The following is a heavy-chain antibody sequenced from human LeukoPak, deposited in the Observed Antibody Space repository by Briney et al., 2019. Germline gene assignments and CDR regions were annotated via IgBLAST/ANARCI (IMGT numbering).Heavy chain of an antibody. CDR1: GYSISSGYY. J-gene: IGHJ4*02. V-gene: IGHV4-38-2*02. Sequence: SETLSLTCTVSGYSISSGYYWGWIRQPPGQGLEWIGSIYHSGSTYYNPSLKSRVTISVDTSKNQFSLKLSSVTAADTAVYYCARVPTGDWGQGTLVTVSS. CDR3: ARVPTGD. D-gene: IGHD7-27*01. CDR2: IYHSGST.